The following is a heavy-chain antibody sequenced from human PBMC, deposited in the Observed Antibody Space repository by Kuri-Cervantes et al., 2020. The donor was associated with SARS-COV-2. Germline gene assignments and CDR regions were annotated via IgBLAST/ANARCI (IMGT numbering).Heavy chain of an antibody. CDR3: ARGEPGPFQH. D-gene: IGHD1-14*01. Sequence: ETLSLTCAASGFTFSSYWMSWVRQAPGKGLEWVANIKQDGSEKYYVDSVKGRFTISRDNAKNSLYLQMNSLRAEDTAVYYCARGEPGPFQHWGQGTLVTVSS. CDR2: IKQDGSEK. J-gene: IGHJ1*01. CDR1: GFTFSSYW. V-gene: IGHV3-7*01.